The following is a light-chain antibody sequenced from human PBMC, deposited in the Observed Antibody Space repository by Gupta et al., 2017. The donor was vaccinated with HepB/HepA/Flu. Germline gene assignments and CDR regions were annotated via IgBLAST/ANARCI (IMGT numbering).Light chain of an antibody. J-gene: IGKJ1*01. CDR2: GAS. V-gene: IGKV3-20*01. Sequence: EIVLTQSPGTLSLSPGERATLSCRASQSVSLNYLAWYQQKPGQAPRLLLYGASSRATGIPDRFTGSGSGTDFTLTISRLEPEDFAVYYCQQFGSSPQTFGQGTKVEIK. CDR3: QQFGSSPQT. CDR1: QSVSLNY.